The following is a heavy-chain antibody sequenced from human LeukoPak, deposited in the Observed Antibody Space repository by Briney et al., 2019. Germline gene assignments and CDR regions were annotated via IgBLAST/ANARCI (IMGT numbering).Heavy chain of an antibody. CDR1: GFSFCYLH. J-gene: IGHJ4*02. D-gene: IGHD3-22*01. Sequence: PGGSLRLTCAASGFSFCYLHVDGVRQAPGKGLEWIGRSRNKGNAYSTVYAASVNGRFTISRDEPENSLYLQMNSLRTEDTAVYYCTRLFYYGRSGYYQDHWGRGTLVTVSS. CDR2: SRNKGNAYST. CDR3: TRLFYYGRSGYYQDH. V-gene: IGHV3-72*01.